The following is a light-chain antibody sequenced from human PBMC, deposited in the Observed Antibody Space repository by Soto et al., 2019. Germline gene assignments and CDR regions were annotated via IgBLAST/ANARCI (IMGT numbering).Light chain of an antibody. CDR1: SSDVGGYNY. V-gene: IGLV2-8*01. CDR2: EVS. CDR3: SSYTGSNNLG. J-gene: IGLJ3*02. Sequence: QSVLTQPPSASGSPGQLVTISCSGTSSDVGGYNYVSWYQQHPGKAPKVMIYEVSKRPSGVPDRFSGSKSGNTASLTVSGLQAEDEADYYCSSYTGSNNLGFGGGTKVTVL.